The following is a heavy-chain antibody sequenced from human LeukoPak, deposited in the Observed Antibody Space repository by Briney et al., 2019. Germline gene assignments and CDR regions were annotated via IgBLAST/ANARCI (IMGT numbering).Heavy chain of an antibody. V-gene: IGHV3-21*04. CDR2: ISSSSSYI. Sequence: GGSLRLSCAASGFTFSSYSMNWVRQAPGKGLEWVSSISSSSSYIYYADSVKGRFTISRDNAKNSLYLQMNSLRAEDTAVYYCARLSGTYVDYFDYWGQGTLVTVSS. D-gene: IGHD1-26*01. J-gene: IGHJ4*02. CDR1: GFTFSSYS. CDR3: ARLSGTYVDYFDY.